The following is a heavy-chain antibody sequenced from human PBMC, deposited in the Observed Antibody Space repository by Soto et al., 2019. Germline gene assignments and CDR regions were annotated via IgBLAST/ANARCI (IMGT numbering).Heavy chain of an antibody. CDR3: STIAVAGILPFHI. CDR1: AFTFRGAV. D-gene: IGHD6-19*01. CDR2: IRSKANNYAT. J-gene: IGHJ3*02. V-gene: IGHV3-73*02. Sequence: EVQLVESGGGLVQPGGSLKLSCAASAFTFRGAVMHWVRQASGKGLEWVGHIRSKANNYATAYAASVKGRFTISRDDYKNTAYLRMNSLKTEDTAVYYCSTIAVAGILPFHIWGQGTLVTVSS.